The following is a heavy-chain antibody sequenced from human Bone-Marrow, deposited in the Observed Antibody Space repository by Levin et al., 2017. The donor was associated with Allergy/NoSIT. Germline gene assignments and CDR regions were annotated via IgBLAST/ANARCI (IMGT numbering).Heavy chain of an antibody. CDR2: IIPIFGTA. J-gene: IGHJ6*02. CDR3: ARVPSNAGPLDV. Sequence: KISCKASGGTFSSYAISWVRQAPGQGLEWMGGIIPIFGTANYAQKFQGRVTITADKSTSTAYMELSSLRSEDTAVYYCARVPSNAGPLDVWGQGTTVTVSS. D-gene: IGHD3-10*01. V-gene: IGHV1-69*06. CDR1: GGTFSSYA.